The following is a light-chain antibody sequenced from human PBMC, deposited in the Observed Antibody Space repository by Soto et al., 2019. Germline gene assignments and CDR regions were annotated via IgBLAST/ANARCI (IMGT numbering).Light chain of an antibody. J-gene: IGLJ1*01. CDR3: AAWDDSLNGHV. CDR1: SSNIGGNT. V-gene: IGLV1-44*01. Sequence: QSVLTQPPSASGTPGQRVTISCSGSSSNIGGNTVSWYQQLPGTAPKLLIYTNNQRPSGVPDRFSGSKSGTSASLAISALQSEDEAHYYCAAWDDSLNGHVFGTGTKVTVL. CDR2: TNN.